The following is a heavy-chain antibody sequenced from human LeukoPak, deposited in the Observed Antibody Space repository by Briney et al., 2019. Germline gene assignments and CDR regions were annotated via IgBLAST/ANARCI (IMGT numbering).Heavy chain of an antibody. Sequence: SETLSLTCTGSGGSISSYYWSWIRQPPGKGLEWIGYIYYSGSTNYNPSLKSRVTISVDTSKNQFSLKLSSVTAADTAVYYCARRIPYCSGNCYSMDVWGKGTTVTVSS. J-gene: IGHJ6*03. D-gene: IGHD2-8*02. CDR1: GGSISSYY. V-gene: IGHV4-59*01. CDR2: IYYSGST. CDR3: ARRIPYCSGNCYSMDV.